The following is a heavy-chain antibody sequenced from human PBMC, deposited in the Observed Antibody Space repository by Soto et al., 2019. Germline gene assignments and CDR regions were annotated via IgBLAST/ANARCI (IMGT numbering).Heavy chain of an antibody. CDR1: GGSLSSGDYY. CDR3: ARGLGEYSSSPMGY. J-gene: IGHJ4*02. CDR2: IYYSGST. Sequence: SETLSLTCTVSGGSLSSGDYYWSWIRQPPGKGLEWIGYIYYSGSTYYNPSLKSRVTISVDTSKNQFSLKLSSVTAADTAVYYCARGLGEYSSSPMGYWGQGTLVTVSS. D-gene: IGHD6-6*01. V-gene: IGHV4-30-4*01.